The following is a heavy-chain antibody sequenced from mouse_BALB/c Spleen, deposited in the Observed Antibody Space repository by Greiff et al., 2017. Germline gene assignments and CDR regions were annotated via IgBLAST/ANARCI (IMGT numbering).Heavy chain of an antibody. D-gene: IGHD1-1*01. CDR2: IDPSDSYT. CDR3: ARSGATVGGVAD. V-gene: IGHV1-69*02. J-gene: IGHJ3*01. CDR1: GYTFTSYW. Sequence: QVQLQQPGAELVKPGASVKLSCKASGYTFTSYWMHWVKQRPGQGLEWIGEIDPSDSYTNYNQKFKGKATLTVDKSSSTAYMQISSLTSEDSAVYYCARSGATVGGVADWGQGTLVTVSA.